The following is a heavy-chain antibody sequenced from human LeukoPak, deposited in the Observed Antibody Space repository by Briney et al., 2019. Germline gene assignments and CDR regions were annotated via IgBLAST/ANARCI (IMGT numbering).Heavy chain of an antibody. CDR2: MYNNGNT. D-gene: IGHD4-17*01. CDR1: GLTVSSKY. J-gene: IGHJ4*02. CDR3: ARVGGDRVAY. V-gene: IGHV3-53*01. Sequence: GGSLRLSCAASGLTVSSKYMSWVRQAPGKRLEWVSVMYNNGNTHYADSVKGRFTISRDNAKNTLYLQMNSLRPEDTAVYYCARVGGDRVAYWGQGTLVTVSS.